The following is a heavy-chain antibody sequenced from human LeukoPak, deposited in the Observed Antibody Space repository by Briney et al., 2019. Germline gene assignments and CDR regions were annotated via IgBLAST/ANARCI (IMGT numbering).Heavy chain of an antibody. Sequence: SETLSLTCAVYGGSFSGYYWSWIRQPPGKGLEWIGEINHSGSSNYNPSLKSRVTISVDTSKNQFSLKLSSATAADTAVYYCARGPRTRDYVWGSYRPNNWFDPWGQGTLVTVSS. D-gene: IGHD3-16*02. CDR3: ARGPRTRDYVWGSYRPNNWFDP. CDR2: INHSGSS. CDR1: GGSFSGYY. V-gene: IGHV4-34*01. J-gene: IGHJ5*02.